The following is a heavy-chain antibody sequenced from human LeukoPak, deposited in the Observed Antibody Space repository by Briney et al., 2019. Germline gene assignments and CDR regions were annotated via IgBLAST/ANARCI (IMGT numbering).Heavy chain of an antibody. J-gene: IGHJ3*02. CDR3: ARGCSIVGTTPHDTFDI. CDR2: IYYRGST. D-gene: IGHD1-26*01. Sequence: PSETLSLTCTVSAASTRGYYWSWIRHPPGKRLWRIWHIYYRGSTNYNPSLKGRVAISVDTSKNQVSLRLTSVTAADTAVDYCARGCSIVGTTPHDTFDIWGQGTVVTVS. V-gene: IGHV4-59*01. CDR1: AASTRGYY.